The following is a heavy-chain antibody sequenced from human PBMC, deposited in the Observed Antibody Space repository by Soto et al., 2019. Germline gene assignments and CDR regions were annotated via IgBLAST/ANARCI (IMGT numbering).Heavy chain of an antibody. D-gene: IGHD6-13*01. CDR2: IFSNDEK. CDR1: GFSLSNARMG. J-gene: IGHJ5*02. CDR3: ARFIRIAAAGPNWFDP. V-gene: IGHV2-26*01. Sequence: ESGPTLVNPTETLTLTCTVSGFSLSNARMGVSWIRQPPGKALEWLAHIFSNDEKSYSTSLKSRLTISKDTSKSQVVLTMTNMDPVDTATYYCARFIRIAAAGPNWFDPWGQGTLVTVSS.